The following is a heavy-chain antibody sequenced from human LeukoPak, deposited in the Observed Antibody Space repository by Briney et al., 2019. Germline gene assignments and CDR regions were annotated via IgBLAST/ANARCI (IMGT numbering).Heavy chain of an antibody. V-gene: IGHV4-59*01. Sequence: ASETLSLTCTVSGGSISSYYWSWIRQPPGKGLEWIGYIYYSGSTNYNPSLKSRVTISVDASKNQFSLKLSSVTAADTAVYYCARLSSLANIAARGRTWFDTWGQGSLVTVSS. D-gene: IGHD6-6*01. CDR3: ARLSSLANIAARGRTWFDT. J-gene: IGHJ5*02. CDR1: GGSISSYY. CDR2: IYYSGST.